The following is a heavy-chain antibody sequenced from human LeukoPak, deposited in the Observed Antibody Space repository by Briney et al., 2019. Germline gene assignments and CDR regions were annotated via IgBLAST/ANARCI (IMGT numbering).Heavy chain of an antibody. V-gene: IGHV4-59*12. J-gene: IGHJ4*02. D-gene: IGHD6-25*01. Sequence: SETLSLTCTVSGGSISSYYWSWIRQPPGKGLEWIGYIYYSGSTYYNPSLKSRVTISVDTSKNQFSLKLSSVTAADTAVYYCAREADSSFDYWGQGTLVTVSS. CDR3: AREADSSFDY. CDR1: GGSISSYY. CDR2: IYYSGST.